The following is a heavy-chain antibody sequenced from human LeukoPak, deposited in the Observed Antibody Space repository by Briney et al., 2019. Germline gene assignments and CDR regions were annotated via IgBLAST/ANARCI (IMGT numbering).Heavy chain of an antibody. Sequence: PGWALRLSCAATGFIFNDYIMTGLRQAGGKGVEWLSYISSSGRTIYYADSVKGRIIISSDNAKNSLFLHMDSQRDDDTGVYFCARDFQEDSTPPLGHWGQGTLVIVSS. V-gene: IGHV3-48*02. D-gene: IGHD2-15*01. J-gene: IGHJ4*02. CDR2: ISSSGRTI. CDR1: GFIFNDYI. CDR3: ARDFQEDSTPPLGH.